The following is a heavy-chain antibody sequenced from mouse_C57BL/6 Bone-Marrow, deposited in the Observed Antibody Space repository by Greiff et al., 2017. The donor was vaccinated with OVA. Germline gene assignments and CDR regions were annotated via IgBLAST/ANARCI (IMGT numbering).Heavy chain of an antibody. CDR1: GYTFTSYG. J-gene: IGHJ4*01. V-gene: IGHV1-81*01. D-gene: IGHD1-1*01. CDR2: IYPRSGNT. CDR3: AGHYYGSSYYYAMDY. Sequence: VQLKQSGAELARPGASVKLSCKASGYTFTSYGISWVKQSTGQGLEWIGEIYPRSGNTYYNEKFKGKATLTADKSSRTAYMELRSLTSEDSAVYFCAGHYYGSSYYYAMDYWGQGTSVTVSS.